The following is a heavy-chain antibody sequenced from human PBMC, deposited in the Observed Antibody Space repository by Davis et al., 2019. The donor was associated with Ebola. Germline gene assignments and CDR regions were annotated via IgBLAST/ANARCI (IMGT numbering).Heavy chain of an antibody. CDR2: ISSSSSYI. V-gene: IGHV3-21*01. CDR1: GFTFSSYS. CDR3: ARDKGSGWFDP. J-gene: IGHJ5*02. D-gene: IGHD6-19*01. Sequence: GGSLRLSCAASGFTFSSYSMNWVRQAPGKGLEWVSSISSSSSYIYYADSVKGRFTISRDNSKNTLYLQMNSLRAEDTAVYYCARDKGSGWFDPWGQGTLVTVSS.